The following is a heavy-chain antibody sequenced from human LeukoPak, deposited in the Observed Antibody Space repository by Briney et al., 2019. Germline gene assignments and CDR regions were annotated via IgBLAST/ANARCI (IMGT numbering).Heavy chain of an antibody. J-gene: IGHJ3*02. Sequence: SVKVSCKASGGTFSSYAISWVRQAPGQGLEWMGGIIPIFGTANYAQKFQGRVTITTDESTSTAYMELSSLRSEDTAVYYCARDPGYRSRRFHAFDIWGQGTMVTVSS. CDR3: ARDPGYRSRRFHAFDI. CDR1: GGTFSSYA. V-gene: IGHV1-69*05. CDR2: IIPIFGTA. D-gene: IGHD6-13*01.